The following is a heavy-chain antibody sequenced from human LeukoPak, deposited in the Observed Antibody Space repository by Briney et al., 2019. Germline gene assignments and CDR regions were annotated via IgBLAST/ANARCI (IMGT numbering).Heavy chain of an antibody. Sequence: PSETLSLTCTVSGYSISSGYYWGWIRQPPGKGLEWIGSIYHSGSTYYNPSLKSRVTISVDTSKNQFSLKLSSVTAADTAVYYCARLSMETFDYWGQGTLVTVSS. CDR3: ARLSMETFDY. CDR1: GYSISSGYY. CDR2: IYHSGST. V-gene: IGHV4-38-2*02. D-gene: IGHD2/OR15-2a*01. J-gene: IGHJ4*02.